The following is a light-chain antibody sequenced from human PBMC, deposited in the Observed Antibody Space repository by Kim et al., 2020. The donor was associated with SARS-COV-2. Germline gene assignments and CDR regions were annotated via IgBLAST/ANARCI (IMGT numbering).Light chain of an antibody. J-gene: IGKJ4*01. CDR1: QSVTSNY. CDR3: QQYGSPPIT. CDR2: GAS. V-gene: IGKV3-20*01. Sequence: EIVLTQSPGTLSLSPGERATLSCRASQSVTSNYLTWFQQRPGQAPRLLIYGASRRATGIPDRFSGSGSGTDFTLTISRLEPEDFAVYYCQQYGSPPITFGGGTKVEIK.